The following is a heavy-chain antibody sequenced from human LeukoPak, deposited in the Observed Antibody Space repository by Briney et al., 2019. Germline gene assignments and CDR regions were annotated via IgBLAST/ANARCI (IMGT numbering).Heavy chain of an antibody. Sequence: SETLSLTCTVSGGSISTSSYYWAWIRQPPGKGLEWIGSVYYTGITYYNPSLRSRVTMSPDTSKNQVSPKLTSVTAADTAVYYCVRDQVGAAWVGGVLFWGQGAQVIVSS. CDR1: GGSISTSSYY. J-gene: IGHJ4*02. CDR2: VYYTGIT. V-gene: IGHV4-39*07. D-gene: IGHD3-16*01. CDR3: VRDQVGAAWVGGVLF.